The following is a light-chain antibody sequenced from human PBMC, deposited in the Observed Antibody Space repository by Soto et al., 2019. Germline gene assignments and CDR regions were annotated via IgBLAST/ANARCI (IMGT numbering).Light chain of an antibody. CDR2: DAS. Sequence: EIVLRQSPGTLSLSPGERATLSCRASQSVSSNYLAWYQQKPGQAPRLLMYDASSRATGIPDRFSGSGSGTDFTLTISRLEPEDFAVYYCQQYSSSPITFGQGTRLEIK. CDR1: QSVSSNY. V-gene: IGKV3-20*01. CDR3: QQYSSSPIT. J-gene: IGKJ5*01.